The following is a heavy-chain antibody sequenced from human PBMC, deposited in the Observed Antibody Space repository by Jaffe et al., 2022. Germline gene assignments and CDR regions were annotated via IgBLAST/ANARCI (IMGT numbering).Heavy chain of an antibody. Sequence: QVQLVESGGGVVQPGGSLRLSCAASGFTFSSYGMHWVRQAPGKGLEWVAFIRYDGSNKYYADSVKGRFTISRDNSKNTLYLQMNSLRAEDTAVYYCAKDDAAVTTTSVVCYMDVWGKGTTVTVSS. J-gene: IGHJ6*03. V-gene: IGHV3-30*02. D-gene: IGHD4-17*01. CDR3: AKDDAAVTTTSVVCYMDV. CDR1: GFTFSSYG. CDR2: IRYDGSNK.